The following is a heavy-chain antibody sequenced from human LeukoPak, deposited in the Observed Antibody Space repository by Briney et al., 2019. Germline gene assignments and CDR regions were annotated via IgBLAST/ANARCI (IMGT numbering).Heavy chain of an antibody. CDR3: ARGKLSQLLSHTSYYYYYYMDV. CDR1: GYTFTGYY. D-gene: IGHD2-2*01. V-gene: IGHV1-2*02. CDR2: INPNSGGT. Sequence: GASVKVSCKASGYTFTGYYMHWVRQAPGQGLEWMGWINPNSGGTNYAQKFQGRVTMTRDTSISTAYMELSSLRSEDTAVYYCARGKLSQLLSHTSYYYYYYMDVWGKGTTVTISS. J-gene: IGHJ6*03.